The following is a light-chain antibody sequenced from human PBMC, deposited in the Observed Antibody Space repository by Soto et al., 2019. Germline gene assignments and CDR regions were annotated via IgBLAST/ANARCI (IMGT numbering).Light chain of an antibody. CDR2: AVS. Sequence: QSLLTQPASVSGSPGQSITISCSGTSSDVGSYDHVAWYQQFPGKTPKLMIYAVSNRPSGVSNRFSGSKSGNTASLTISGLQAEDEADYYCISYTGSSTSYVFGTGTQLTVL. J-gene: IGLJ1*01. CDR3: ISYTGSSTSYV. CDR1: SSDVGSYDH. V-gene: IGLV2-14*01.